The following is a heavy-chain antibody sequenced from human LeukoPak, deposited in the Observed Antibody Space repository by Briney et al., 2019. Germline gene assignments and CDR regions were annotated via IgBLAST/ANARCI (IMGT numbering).Heavy chain of an antibody. D-gene: IGHD1-14*01. CDR1: GFTFSSYS. J-gene: IGHJ4*02. V-gene: IGHV3-21*05. CDR3: TRDPRNLDY. Sequence: GGSLRLSCAASGFTFSSYSMNWVGRAPGKGLESLSYISPSGTDISYADSVKGRFTISRDNAKNSLYLQMNSLRVEDMAVYYCTRDPRNLDYWGQGTLVTVSS. CDR2: ISPSGTDI.